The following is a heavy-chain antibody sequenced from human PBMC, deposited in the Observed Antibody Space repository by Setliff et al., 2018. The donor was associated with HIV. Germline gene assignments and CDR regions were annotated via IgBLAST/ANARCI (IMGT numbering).Heavy chain of an antibody. CDR2: LSPHSGDT. J-gene: IGHJ4*02. D-gene: IGHD3-22*01. Sequence: EASVKVSCKASGYTFLNYDINWLRQDPGQGLEWMGRLSPHSGDTISADRFQGRLVIPNNTSTTTAFMELCSLRSEDTAVYYCARIPNHSSGFDYWGQGTPVTVSS. V-gene: IGHV1-8*01. CDR1: GYTFLNYD. CDR3: ARIPNHSSGFDY.